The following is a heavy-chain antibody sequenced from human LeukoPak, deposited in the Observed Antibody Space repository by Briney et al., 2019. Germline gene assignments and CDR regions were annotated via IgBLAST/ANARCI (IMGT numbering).Heavy chain of an antibody. Sequence: GGSLRLSCAASGFTVISTYMTWVRQAPGKGLEWVSVIYSSGTTYFADSVKGRFTISRDNSKNTLYLQMNSLRAEDTAVYYCARDLAYFDYWGQGTLVTVSS. CDR3: ARDLAYFDY. V-gene: IGHV3-53*01. D-gene: IGHD3-16*01. J-gene: IGHJ4*02. CDR2: IYSSGTT. CDR1: GFTVISTY.